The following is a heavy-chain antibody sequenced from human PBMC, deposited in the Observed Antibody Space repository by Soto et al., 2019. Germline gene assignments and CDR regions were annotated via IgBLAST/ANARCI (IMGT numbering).Heavy chain of an antibody. J-gene: IGHJ4*02. CDR1: GGSFSGYY. CDR2: INHSGST. V-gene: IGHV4-34*01. CDR3: ARVRRGLLWFGELRSYFDY. Sequence: QVQLQQWGAGLLKPSETLSLTCAVYGGSFSGYYWSWIRQPPGKGLEWIGEINHSGSTNYNPSLKRRVTISVDTSKNQFSLKLSSVTAADTAVYYCARVRRGLLWFGELRSYFDYWGQGTLVTVSS. D-gene: IGHD3-10*01.